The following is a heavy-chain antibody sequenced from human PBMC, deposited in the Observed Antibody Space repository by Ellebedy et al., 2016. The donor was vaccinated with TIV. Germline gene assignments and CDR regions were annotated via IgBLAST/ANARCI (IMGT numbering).Heavy chain of an antibody. CDR2: ISSSGSTI. V-gene: IGHV3-11*01. CDR3: ARERFTIFGVGDAFDI. J-gene: IGHJ3*02. Sequence: PGGSLRLSCAASGFTFSDYYMSWIRQAPGKGLEWVSYISSSGSTIYSADSVKGRFTISRANAKNSLSLQMNSLSADDTAVYYCARERFTIFGVGDAFDIWGQGTMVTVSS. CDR1: GFTFSDYY. D-gene: IGHD3-3*01.